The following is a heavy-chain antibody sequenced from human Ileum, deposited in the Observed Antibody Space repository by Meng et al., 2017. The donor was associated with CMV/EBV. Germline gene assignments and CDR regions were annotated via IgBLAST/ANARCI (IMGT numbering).Heavy chain of an antibody. V-gene: IGHV4-59*01. D-gene: IGHD3-22*01. Sequence: SETLSLTCTVSGASISTSYWSWIRQPPGKGPEWIGYIYYTGSTNYNPSLKSRVTISLDTSKNQFSLKLSSVTAADTAVYYCARGYYDSSGSLNTFDIWGQGTMVTVSS. CDR2: IYYTGST. CDR3: ARGYYDSSGSLNTFDI. J-gene: IGHJ3*02. CDR1: GASISTSY.